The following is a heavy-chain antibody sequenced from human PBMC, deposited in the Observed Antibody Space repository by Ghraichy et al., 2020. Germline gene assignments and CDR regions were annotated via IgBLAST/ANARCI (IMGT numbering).Heavy chain of an antibody. CDR3: ARVGRETIFGVVIIPLRGAKGCFDY. CDR2: ISAYNGNT. V-gene: IGHV1-18*01. D-gene: IGHD3-3*01. Sequence: ASVKVSCKASGYTFTSYGISWVRQAPGQGLEWMGWISAYNGNTNYAQKLQGRVTMTTDTSTSTAYMELRSLRSDDTAVYYCARVGRETIFGVVIIPLRGAKGCFDYWGQGTLVTVSS. J-gene: IGHJ4*02. CDR1: GYTFTSYG.